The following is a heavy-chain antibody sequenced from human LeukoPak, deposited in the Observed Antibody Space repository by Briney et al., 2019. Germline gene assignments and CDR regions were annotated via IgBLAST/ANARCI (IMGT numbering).Heavy chain of an antibody. D-gene: IGHD2-15*01. CDR1: GFTFSSYW. J-gene: IGHJ5*02. V-gene: IGHV3-7*01. CDR3: ARVDGYCSGGSCYGSDP. CDR2: IKQDGSEK. Sequence: GGSLRLSCAASGFTFSSYWMSWVRQAPGKGLEWVAHIKQDGSEKYYVDSVKGRFTISRDNAKNSLYLQMNSLRAEDTAVYYCARVDGYCSGGSCYGSDPWGQGTLVTVSS.